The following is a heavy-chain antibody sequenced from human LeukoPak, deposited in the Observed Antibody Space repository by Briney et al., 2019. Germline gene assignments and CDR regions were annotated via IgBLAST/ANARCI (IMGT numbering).Heavy chain of an antibody. CDR3: VKYDSY. CDR1: GGSISSYY. Sequence: SETLSLTCTVSGGSISSYYWSWIRQPPGKGLEWIGEINHSGSTNYNPSLKSRVTISVDTSKNQFSLKLSSVTAADTAVYYCVKYDSYWGQGTLVTVSS. CDR2: INHSGST. V-gene: IGHV4-34*01. J-gene: IGHJ4*02. D-gene: IGHD3-3*01.